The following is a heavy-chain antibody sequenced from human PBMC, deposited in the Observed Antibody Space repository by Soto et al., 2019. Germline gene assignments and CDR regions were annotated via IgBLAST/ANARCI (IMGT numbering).Heavy chain of an antibody. CDR1: GFTFSSYW. CDR2: INSDGSST. J-gene: IGHJ6*02. V-gene: IGHV3-74*01. D-gene: IGHD6-6*01. Sequence: GGSLRLSCAASGFTFSSYWMHWVRQAPGKGLVWVSRINSDGSSTSYADSVKGRFTISRDNAKNTLYLQMNSLRAEDTAVYYCARGFPVLVSRPYYYYGMAVWGQGTTVTVSS. CDR3: ARGFPVLVSRPYYYYGMAV.